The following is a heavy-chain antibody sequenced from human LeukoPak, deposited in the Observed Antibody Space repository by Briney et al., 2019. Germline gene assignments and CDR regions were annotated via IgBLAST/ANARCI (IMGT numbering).Heavy chain of an antibody. J-gene: IGHJ5*02. CDR2: ISAYNGNT. CDR1: GYTFTSYG. CDR3: ARDSWGSGWQVNWSDP. Sequence: ASVKVSCKASGYTFTSYGISWVRQAPGQGLEWMGWISAYNGNTNYAQKLQGRVTMTTDTSTSTAYMELRSLRSDDTAVYYCARDSWGSGWQVNWSDPWGQGTLVTVSS. V-gene: IGHV1-18*01. D-gene: IGHD6-19*01.